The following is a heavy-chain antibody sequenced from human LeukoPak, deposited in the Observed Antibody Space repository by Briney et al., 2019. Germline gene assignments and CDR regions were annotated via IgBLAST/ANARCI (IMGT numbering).Heavy chain of an antibody. V-gene: IGHV3-30-3*01. Sequence: PGGSLRLSCAASGFTFRSYAMHWVRQAPGKGLEWVAVISYDGSNKYYADSVKGRFTISRDNSKNTLYLQMNSLRAEDTAVYYCASYSSGWYGFDYWGQGTLVTVSS. CDR3: ASYSSGWYGFDY. D-gene: IGHD6-19*01. CDR1: GFTFRSYA. CDR2: ISYDGSNK. J-gene: IGHJ4*02.